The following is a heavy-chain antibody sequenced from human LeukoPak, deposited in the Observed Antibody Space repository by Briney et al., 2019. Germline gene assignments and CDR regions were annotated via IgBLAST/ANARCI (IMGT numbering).Heavy chain of an antibody. V-gene: IGHV1-69*13. CDR3: ASSPGGYCSSTSCYRFAYYFDY. J-gene: IGHJ4*02. CDR1: GGTFSSYA. Sequence: SVKVSCKASGGTFSSYAISWVRQAPGQGLEWMGGIIPIFGTANYAQKFQGRVTITADESTSTAYMELSSLRSEGTAVYYCASSPGGYCSSTSCYRFAYYFDYWGQGTLVTVSS. D-gene: IGHD2-2*01. CDR2: IIPIFGTA.